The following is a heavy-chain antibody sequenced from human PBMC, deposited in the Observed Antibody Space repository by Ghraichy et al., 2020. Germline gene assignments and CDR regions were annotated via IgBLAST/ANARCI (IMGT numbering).Heavy chain of an antibody. CDR3: AKEGPIFGVVIGFDY. Sequence: GGSLRLSCAASGFIFSCYALSWVRQAPGKRLEWVSTISGSGVSTYYADSVKGRFTISRDNSKNTLYLQMNSLRAEDTAVYYCAKEGPIFGVVIGFDYWGQGTLVTVSS. V-gene: IGHV3-23*01. CDR1: GFIFSCYA. J-gene: IGHJ4*02. CDR2: ISGSGVST. D-gene: IGHD3-3*01.